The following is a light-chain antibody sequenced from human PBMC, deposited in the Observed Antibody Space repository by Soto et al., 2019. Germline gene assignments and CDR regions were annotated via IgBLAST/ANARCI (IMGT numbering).Light chain of an antibody. V-gene: IGKV2-28*01. CDR2: LGS. CDR1: QSLLQSDGYNY. Sequence: DIVMTQSPLSLPVTPGEPASISCRSSQSLLQSDGYNYLDWYLQKPGQSPQLLIYLGSNRASGVPDRFSGSGSGTDFTLKISRVEAEDVGLYYCMQALQIVYPFGQGTKLEIK. CDR3: MQALQIVYP. J-gene: IGKJ2*01.